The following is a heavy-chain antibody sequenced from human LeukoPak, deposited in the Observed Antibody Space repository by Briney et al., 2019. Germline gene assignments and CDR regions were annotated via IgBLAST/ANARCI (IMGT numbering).Heavy chain of an antibody. CDR1: GGSFSGYY. Sequence: PSETLSLTCAVYGGSFSGYYWGWIRQPPGKGLEWIGEINHSGSTNYNPSLKSRVTISVDTSKNQFSLKLSSVTAADTAVYYCARGLPRIAARFWTDYWGQGTLVTVSS. CDR3: ARGLPRIAARFWTDY. D-gene: IGHD6-6*01. J-gene: IGHJ4*02. V-gene: IGHV4-34*01. CDR2: INHSGST.